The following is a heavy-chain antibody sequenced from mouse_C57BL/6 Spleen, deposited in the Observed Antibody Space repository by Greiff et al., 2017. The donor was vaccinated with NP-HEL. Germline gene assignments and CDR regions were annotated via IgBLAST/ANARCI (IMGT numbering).Heavy chain of an antibody. V-gene: IGHV1-61*01. CDR3: ARENIYYGSSYPWYFDV. J-gene: IGHJ1*03. CDR2: IYPSDSET. D-gene: IGHD1-1*01. Sequence: VQLQQPGAELVRPGSSVKLSCKASGYTFTSYWMDWVKQRPGQGLEWIGNIYPSDSETHYNQKFKDKATLTVDKSSSTAYMQLSSLTSEDSAVYYCARENIYYGSSYPWYFDVWGTGTTVTVSS. CDR1: GYTFTSYW.